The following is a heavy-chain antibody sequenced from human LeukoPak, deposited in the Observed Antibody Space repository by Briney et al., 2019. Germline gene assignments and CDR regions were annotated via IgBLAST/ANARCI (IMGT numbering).Heavy chain of an antibody. CDR2: IKQDGSEK. J-gene: IGHJ3*02. V-gene: IGHV3-7*01. D-gene: IGHD3-16*01. Sequence: GGSLRLSCAASGFTFSSYWMSWVRQAPGEGLEWVANIKQDGSEKYYVDSVKGRFTISRDNAKNSLYLQMNSLRAEDTAVYYCARPGLDSDSSAFDIWGQGTMVTVSS. CDR3: ARPGLDSDSSAFDI. CDR1: GFTFSSYW.